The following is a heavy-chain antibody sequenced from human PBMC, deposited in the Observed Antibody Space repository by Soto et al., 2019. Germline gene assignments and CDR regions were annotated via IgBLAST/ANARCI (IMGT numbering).Heavy chain of an antibody. J-gene: IGHJ4*02. D-gene: IGHD1-26*01. V-gene: IGHV1-2*02. CDR1: GYTFTGYY. CDR3: ATLAAGEHY. Sequence: ASVKVSCKASGYTFTGYYMHWIRQAPGQGLEWMGWINPNSGGTNYAQKFQGRITMARDTSISTAYMELSRPRSDDTAVYYCATLAAGEHYWGQGTLVTVSS. CDR2: INPNSGGT.